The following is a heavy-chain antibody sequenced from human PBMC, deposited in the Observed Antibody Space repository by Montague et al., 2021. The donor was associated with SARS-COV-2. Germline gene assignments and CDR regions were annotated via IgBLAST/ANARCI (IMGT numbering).Heavy chain of an antibody. J-gene: IGHJ6*02. D-gene: IGHD1-7*01. CDR3: AAARLINDSEWNYPYYYYGMHV. Sequence: TLSLTCTVSGGSISSGDYYWTWIRQPPGKGLEWIGYIYYSGSTYYNPSLRSRVIISIDTSKNPFSLKVSSVTAADPAVYYCAAARLINDSEWNYPYYYYGMHVWGQGTTVAVSS. V-gene: IGHV4-30-4*01. CDR1: GGSISSGDYY. CDR2: IYYSGST.